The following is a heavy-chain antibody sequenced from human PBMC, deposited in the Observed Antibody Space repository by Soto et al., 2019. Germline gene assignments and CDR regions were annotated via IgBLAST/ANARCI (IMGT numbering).Heavy chain of an antibody. Sequence: SETLSLTCTVSGDPISGSYWWSWVRQPPGKGLEWIGEVSQSGNTNYNPSLMSRLTISVDKSKNQFSLRLTYVTAADTGIYYCAREVPGLREVNRNWFDPWGQGTLVTVSS. CDR2: VSQSGNT. D-gene: IGHD3-10*01. CDR1: GDPISGSYW. J-gene: IGHJ5*02. V-gene: IGHV4-4*02. CDR3: AREVPGLREVNRNWFDP.